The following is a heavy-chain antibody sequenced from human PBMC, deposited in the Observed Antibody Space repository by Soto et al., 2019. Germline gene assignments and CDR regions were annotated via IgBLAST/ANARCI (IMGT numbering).Heavy chain of an antibody. CDR3: ARSHCSGGSCYPYYYYYMDV. CDR1: GGTFSSYT. Sequence: SVKVSCKASGGTFSSYTISWVRQAPGQGLEWMGRIIPIPGIANYAQKFQGRVTITADKSTSTAYMELSSLRSEDTAVYYCARSHCSGGSCYPYYYYYMDVWGKGTTVTVSS. J-gene: IGHJ6*03. D-gene: IGHD2-15*01. V-gene: IGHV1-69*02. CDR2: IIPIPGIA.